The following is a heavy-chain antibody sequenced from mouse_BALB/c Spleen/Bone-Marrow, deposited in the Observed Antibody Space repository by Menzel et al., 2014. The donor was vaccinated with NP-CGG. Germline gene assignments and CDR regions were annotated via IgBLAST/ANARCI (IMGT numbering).Heavy chain of an antibody. V-gene: IGHV1-15*01. D-gene: IGHD1-1*01. CDR2: IDPDTGGT. CDR1: GYTFTDYV. Sequence: VHLVESGPELVRPGASVKLSCKASGYTFTDYVMHWVKQPPVHGLEWIGAIDPDTGGTACNQKFKGKATLTADKSSSTAYMELRSLTSEDSAVYYCTSYYWFAYWGQGTLVTVSA. CDR3: TSYYWFAY. J-gene: IGHJ3*01.